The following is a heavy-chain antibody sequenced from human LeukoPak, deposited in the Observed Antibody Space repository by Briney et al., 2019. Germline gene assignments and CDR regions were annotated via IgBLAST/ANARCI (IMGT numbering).Heavy chain of an antibody. D-gene: IGHD3-22*01. V-gene: IGHV4-61*01. Sequence: PSETLSLTCAVSGYSISSAYYWSWIRQPPGKGLEWIGYIYYSGSTNYNPSLKSRVTISVDTSKNQFSLKLSSVTAADTAVYYCARGNYYYDSSGYYSGHAFDIWGQGTMVTVSS. CDR2: IYYSGST. J-gene: IGHJ3*02. CDR3: ARGNYYYDSSGYYSGHAFDI. CDR1: GYSISSAYY.